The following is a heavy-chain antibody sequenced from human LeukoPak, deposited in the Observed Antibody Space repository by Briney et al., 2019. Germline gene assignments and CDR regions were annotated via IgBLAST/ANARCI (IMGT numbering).Heavy chain of an antibody. Sequence: DSVKGRFTISRDNAKNSLYLQMNSLRAEDTAVYYCASSLLAARRNNWGQGTLATVSS. CDR3: ASSLLAARRNN. V-gene: IGHV3-21*01. J-gene: IGHJ4*02. D-gene: IGHD6-6*01.